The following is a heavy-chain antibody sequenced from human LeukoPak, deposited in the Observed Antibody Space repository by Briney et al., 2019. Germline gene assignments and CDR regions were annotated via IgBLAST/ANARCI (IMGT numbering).Heavy chain of an antibody. J-gene: IGHJ4*02. CDR2: IYHSGST. V-gene: IGHV4-4*02. Sequence: RPSETLSLTCAVSGGSISSSNWWSWVRQPPGKGLEWIGEIYHSGSTNYNPSLKSRVTISVDKSKNQFSLKLSSVTAADTAVYYCASMGCSGGSCYGYWGQGTLVTVSS. CDR3: ASMGCSGGSCYGY. CDR1: GGSISSSNW. D-gene: IGHD2-15*01.